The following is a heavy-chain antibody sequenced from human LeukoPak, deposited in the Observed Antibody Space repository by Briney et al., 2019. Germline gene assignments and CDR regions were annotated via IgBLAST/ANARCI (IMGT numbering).Heavy chain of an antibody. CDR1: VGTFSSYA. CDR3: ARSNVGYYDSSGYYYKH. CDR2: IIPIFGPA. D-gene: IGHD3-22*01. J-gene: IGHJ1*01. V-gene: IGHV1-69*01. Sequence: SVKVSCKASVGTFSSYAISWVRQPPGQGLECMGGIIPIFGPANYAQKFQGRVTITADESTSTAYMELSSLRSEDTAVYYCARSNVGYYDSSGYYYKHWGQGTLVTVSS.